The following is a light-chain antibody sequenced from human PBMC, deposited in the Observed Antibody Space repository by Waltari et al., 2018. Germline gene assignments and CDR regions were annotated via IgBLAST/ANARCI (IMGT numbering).Light chain of an antibody. J-gene: IGKJ1*01. CDR2: PVS. CDR3: MQGVRPWT. Sequence: DLVVTQSPVTQAVTRGQTASNSCPPSQTLLNTDGNVYLNWFNQRPGQSPRRFICPVSNRDSAVPDRFRGSGSHTDFTLTISRVEADDVGVYFCMQGVRPWTFGQGTKVEIK. V-gene: IGKV2-30*01. CDR1: QTLLNTDGNVY.